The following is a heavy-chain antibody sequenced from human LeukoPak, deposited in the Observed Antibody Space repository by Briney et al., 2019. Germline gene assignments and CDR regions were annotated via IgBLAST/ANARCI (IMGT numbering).Heavy chain of an antibody. CDR2: IVVGSGNT. D-gene: IGHD6-6*01. Sequence: SVKVSCKASGFTFTSSAMQWVRQARGQRLEWIGWIVVGSGNTNYAQKFQERVTITRDMSTSTAYMELSSLRSEDTAVYYCARGTYSSSQPHYYYYGMDVWGQGTTVTVSS. J-gene: IGHJ6*02. V-gene: IGHV1-58*02. CDR3: ARGTYSSSQPHYYYYGMDV. CDR1: GFTFTSSA.